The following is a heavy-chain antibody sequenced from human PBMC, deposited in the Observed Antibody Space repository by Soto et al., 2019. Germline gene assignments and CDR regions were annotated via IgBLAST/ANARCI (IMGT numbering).Heavy chain of an antibody. J-gene: IGHJ6*02. CDR1: GGSMNDYY. V-gene: IGHV4-59*01. Sequence: QVQLQESGPGLVRPSETLSLTCSVSGGSMNDYYWSWIRQPPGKGLEWIAYMYYNGNAKYNPSLKGRAPKWGNPSKIHFSLRLTFGPVADTAVYYCARSYVSGSYNTQDPYPAGMDVWGLGTTVTFSS. CDR3: ARSYVSGSYNTQDPYPAGMDV. CDR2: MYYNGNA. D-gene: IGHD3-10*01.